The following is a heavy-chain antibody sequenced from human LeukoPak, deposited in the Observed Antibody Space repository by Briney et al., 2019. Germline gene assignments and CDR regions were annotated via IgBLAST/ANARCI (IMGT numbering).Heavy chain of an antibody. Sequence: GGSLRLSCAASGFTFSTYAMTWVRQAPGKGLEWVAVMSFDGSNTHYADSVKGRFTVSRDNSKNTLYLQMTSLRADDTAVYYCARDAGTWGYGYNFDCWGQGTLVTVSS. J-gene: IGHJ4*02. D-gene: IGHD1-1*01. V-gene: IGHV3-30*03. CDR1: GFTFSTYA. CDR2: MSFDGSNT. CDR3: ARDAGTWGYGYNFDC.